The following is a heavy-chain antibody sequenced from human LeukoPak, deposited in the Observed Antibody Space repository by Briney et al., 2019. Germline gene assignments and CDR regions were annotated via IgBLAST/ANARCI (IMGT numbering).Heavy chain of an antibody. CDR3: AKDQLDIFDY. CDR1: GFTFNTYG. V-gene: IGHV3-30*18. CDR2: ISYDGSNK. J-gene: IGHJ4*02. Sequence: GGSLRLSCAASGFTFNTYGMHWVRQAPGKGLEWVAVISYDGSNKYYADSVKGRFTISRDNSKNTLYLQMNSLRAEDTAVHYCAKDQLDIFDYWGQGTLVTVSS. D-gene: IGHD6-13*01.